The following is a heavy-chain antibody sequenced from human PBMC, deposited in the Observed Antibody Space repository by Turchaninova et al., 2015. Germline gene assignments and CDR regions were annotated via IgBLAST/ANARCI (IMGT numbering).Heavy chain of an antibody. CDR3: ASVPYLYSGYVPHFDY. V-gene: IGHV1-69*18. D-gene: IGHD5-12*01. CDR2: ISRSFSTR. J-gene: IGHJ4*02. Sequence: VQLVQLGAEGCVWGGWMTCKHIRDTSEEYAVSGGRKAPGQGLRWMGMISRSFSTRNYAQKFQGRVTSTADESTSTAYMELSSLRSEDTAVYYCASVPYLYSGYVPHFDYWGQGTLVTVSS. CDR1: RDTSEEYA.